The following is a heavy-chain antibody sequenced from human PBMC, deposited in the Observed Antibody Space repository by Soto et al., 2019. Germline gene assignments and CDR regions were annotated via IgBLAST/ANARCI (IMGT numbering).Heavy chain of an antibody. J-gene: IGHJ4*02. CDR3: VRQDYYENSV. V-gene: IGHV4-39*01. CDR1: GASISSGSSY. Sequence: PSETLSLTCTVSGASISSGSSYWGWIRQPPGKGLDWIGSLTYSGTTYYNPSLKSRVTISVDSSRSQFSLKLTSATAADTAVYYCVRQDYYENSVWGQGTLVTVSS. CDR2: LTYSGTT. D-gene: IGHD3-22*01.